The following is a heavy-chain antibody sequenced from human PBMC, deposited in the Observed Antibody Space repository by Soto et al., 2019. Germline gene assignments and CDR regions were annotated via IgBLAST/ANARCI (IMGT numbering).Heavy chain of an antibody. Sequence: SSETLSLTCAVYGGSFSGYYWSWIRQPPGKGLEWIGEINHSGATNYNPSLKSRVTISVDTSKNQFSLKLSSVTAADTAVYYCARGRFYYDSSGYSPLVIDAWGHGTLGT. CDR1: GGSFSGYY. CDR2: INHSGAT. CDR3: ARGRFYYDSSGYSPLVIDA. D-gene: IGHD3-22*01. J-gene: IGHJ5*01. V-gene: IGHV4-34*01.